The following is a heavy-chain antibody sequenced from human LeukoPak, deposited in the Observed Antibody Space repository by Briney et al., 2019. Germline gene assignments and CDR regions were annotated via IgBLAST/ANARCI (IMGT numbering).Heavy chain of an antibody. Sequence: PSETLSLTCAVYGGSFSGYYWSWIRQPPGKGLEWIGEINHSGSTNYNPSLKSRVTISVDTSKNQFSLKLSSVTAADTAVYYCARVGLGGDYDSSGYYYGGRNWFDPWGQGTLVTVSS. CDR2: INHSGST. J-gene: IGHJ5*02. D-gene: IGHD3-22*01. V-gene: IGHV4-34*01. CDR1: GGSFSGYY. CDR3: ARVGLGGDYDSSGYYYGGRNWFDP.